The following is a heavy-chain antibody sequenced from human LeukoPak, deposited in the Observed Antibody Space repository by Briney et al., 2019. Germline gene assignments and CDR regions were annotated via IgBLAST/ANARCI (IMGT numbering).Heavy chain of an antibody. CDR2: ISWNSGSI. Sequence: GGSLRLSCAASGFTFDDYAMHWVRQAPGKGLEWVSGISWNSGSIGYADSVKGRFTISRDNAKNSLYLQMNSLRAEDTALYYCAKDGPLGYYWGQGTLVTVSS. CDR3: AKDGPLGYY. J-gene: IGHJ4*02. CDR1: GFTFDDYA. D-gene: IGHD3-16*01. V-gene: IGHV3-9*01.